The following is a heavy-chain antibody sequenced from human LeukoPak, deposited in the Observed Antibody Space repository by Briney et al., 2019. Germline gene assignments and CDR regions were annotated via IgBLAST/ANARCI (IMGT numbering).Heavy chain of an antibody. CDR2: IYHSGST. Sequence: SETLSLTCTVSGYSISSGYYWGWIRQPPGKGLEWIGSIYHSGSTYYNPSLKSRVTISVDTSKIQFSLKLSSVTAADTAVYYCAREVGYCSSTSCYSYYYYMDVWGKGTTVTVSS. CDR1: GYSISSGYY. J-gene: IGHJ6*03. V-gene: IGHV4-38-2*02. CDR3: AREVGYCSSTSCYSYYYYMDV. D-gene: IGHD2-2*01.